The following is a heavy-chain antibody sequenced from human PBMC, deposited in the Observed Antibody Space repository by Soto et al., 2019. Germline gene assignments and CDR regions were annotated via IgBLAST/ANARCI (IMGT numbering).Heavy chain of an antibody. Sequence: QVQLVQSGAEVKKPGASVKVSCKASGYTFTDYYMHWLRQPPGQGLEWMGWINPNTGGTLYGQNFQGRVSLTRDTSISTAYMELSRLSSDDTAVYSCAREFIRGVDYWGQGTLITVSS. CDR2: INPNTGGT. D-gene: IGHD3-10*01. CDR3: AREFIRGVDY. CDR1: GYTFTDYY. J-gene: IGHJ4*02. V-gene: IGHV1-2*02.